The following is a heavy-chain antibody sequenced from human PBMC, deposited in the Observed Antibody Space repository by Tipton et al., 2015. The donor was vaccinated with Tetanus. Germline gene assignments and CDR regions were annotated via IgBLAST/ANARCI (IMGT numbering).Heavy chain of an antibody. D-gene: IGHD5-24*01. CDR3: GRGTDAYKSGNY. Sequence: TLSLTCTVSGGSLNSYYWSWIRQFPGKGLEWIGEIHPSGITDYNPSLKSRVIISVDTSKNQFSLKLSSVTAADSALYFCGRGTDAYKSGNYWGQGTLVTVSS. J-gene: IGHJ4*01. CDR2: IHPSGIT. CDR1: GGSLNSYY. V-gene: IGHV4-34*01.